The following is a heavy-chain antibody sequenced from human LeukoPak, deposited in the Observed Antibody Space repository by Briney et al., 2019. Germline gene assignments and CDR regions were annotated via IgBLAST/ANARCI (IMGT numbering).Heavy chain of an antibody. D-gene: IGHD5-18*01. CDR1: GGSISSSSYY. CDR2: IYYSGST. J-gene: IGHJ4*02. V-gene: IGHV4-39*01. CDR3: ARSTWIQLWSSYFDY. Sequence: SETLSLTCTVSGGSISSSSYYWGWIRQPPGKGLEWIGSIYYSGSTYYNPSLKSRVTISVDTSKNQFSLKLSSVTAADTAVYYCARSTWIQLWSSYFDYWGQGTLVTVSS.